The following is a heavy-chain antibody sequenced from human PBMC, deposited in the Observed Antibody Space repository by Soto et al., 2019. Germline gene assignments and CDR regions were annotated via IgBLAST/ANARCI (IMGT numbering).Heavy chain of an antibody. CDR3: ARRYGKNAFDI. V-gene: IGHV4-59*01. J-gene: IGHJ3*02. Sequence: QVQLQESGPGLVKPSETLSLTCTVSGGSISSYYWSWMRQPPGKGLEWIGYIYYSGSTNYNPSLKSRVPISVDTSKNQFSRKLSSVTSADTAVYYCARRYGKNAFDIWGQGTMVTVSS. CDR1: GGSISSYY. CDR2: IYYSGST. D-gene: IGHD5-18*01.